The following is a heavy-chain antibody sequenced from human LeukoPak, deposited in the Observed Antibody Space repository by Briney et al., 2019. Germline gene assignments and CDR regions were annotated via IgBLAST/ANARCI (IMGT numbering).Heavy chain of an antibody. CDR1: GYSISSAYC. D-gene: IGHD1-26*01. V-gene: IGHV4-38-2*02. Sequence: PSETLSLTCAVSGYSISSAYCWGWIRQPPGKGLEWIGSICHSGSTYYNPSLKSRVTISVDTSKNHFSLRLSSVTAADTAVYYCARESGSYYYYYMDVWGKGTTVTVSS. CDR3: ARESGSYYYYYMDV. CDR2: ICHSGST. J-gene: IGHJ6*03.